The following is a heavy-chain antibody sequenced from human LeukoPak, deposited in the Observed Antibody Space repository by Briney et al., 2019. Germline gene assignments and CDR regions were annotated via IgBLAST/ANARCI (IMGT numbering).Heavy chain of an antibody. CDR2: IYRSGST. V-gene: IGHV4-38-2*01. J-gene: IGHJ4*02. D-gene: IGHD6-6*01. CDR1: GFTFSSYG. Sequence: GSLRLSCAASGFTFSSYGMSWIRQPPGKGLEWIGSIYRSGSTYYNPSLKSRVTISVDTSKNQFSLKLSSVTAADTAVYYCARGVARSSKFHFSYYFDYWGQGTLVTVSS. CDR3: ARGVARSSKFHFSYYFDY.